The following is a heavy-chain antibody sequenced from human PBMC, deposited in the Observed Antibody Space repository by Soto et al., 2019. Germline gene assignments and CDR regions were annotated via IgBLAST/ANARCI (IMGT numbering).Heavy chain of an antibody. CDR2: IYTSGTT. V-gene: IGHV4-4*07. Sequence: SETLSLTCTVSGDSINNYSWSWIRQPAGKGLEWIGRIYTSGTTNYNPSLKSRITMSVDTSKNQFSLKLSSVTAVDTAVYYCAGYNYGSYAFDIWGQGTMVTVSS. J-gene: IGHJ3*02. CDR1: GDSINNYS. D-gene: IGHD3-10*01. CDR3: AGYNYGSYAFDI.